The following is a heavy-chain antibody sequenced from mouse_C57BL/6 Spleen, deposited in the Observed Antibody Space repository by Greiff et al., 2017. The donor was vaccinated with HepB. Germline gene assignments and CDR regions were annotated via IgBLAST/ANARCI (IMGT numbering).Heavy chain of an antibody. D-gene: IGHD2-1*01. Sequence: DVKLVESGGGLVQPGGSLKLSCAASGFTFSDYYMYWVRQTPEKRLEWVAYISNGGGSTYYPDTVKGRFTISRDNAKNTLYLQMSRLKSEDTAMYYCARQGGNYIFDYWGQGTTLTVSS. CDR3: ARQGGNYIFDY. CDR1: GFTFSDYY. V-gene: IGHV5-12*01. J-gene: IGHJ2*01. CDR2: ISNGGGST.